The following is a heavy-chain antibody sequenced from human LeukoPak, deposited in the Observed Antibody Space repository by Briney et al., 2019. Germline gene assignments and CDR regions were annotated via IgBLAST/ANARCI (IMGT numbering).Heavy chain of an antibody. J-gene: IGHJ1*01. Sequence: PSETLSLTCTVSGVSISSYYWNWIRQPAGKGLEWIGRIYTSGSTNFNPSLKSRVTMSVDTSKNQFPLKLSSVTAADTAVYYCARGGVVTQPGYFQHWGQGTLVTVSS. V-gene: IGHV4-4*07. CDR3: ARGGVVTQPGYFQH. CDR1: GVSISSYY. CDR2: IYTSGST. D-gene: IGHD3-3*01.